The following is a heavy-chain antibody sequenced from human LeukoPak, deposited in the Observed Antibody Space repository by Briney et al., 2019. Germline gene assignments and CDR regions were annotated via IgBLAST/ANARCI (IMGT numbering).Heavy chain of an antibody. CDR2: IGVFNGNR. CDR3: GRDWDWHVQF. V-gene: IGHV1-18*01. J-gene: IGHJ4*02. D-gene: IGHD1-26*01. CDR1: GYTFSRYG. Sequence: GASVKVSCKTSGYTFSRYGFSWVRQAPGQGLEWIGWIGVFNGNRNYAKSVQGRITLTADTSTNTTYMELRSLTSDDTAVYFCGRDWDWHVQFWGQGTLITVSP.